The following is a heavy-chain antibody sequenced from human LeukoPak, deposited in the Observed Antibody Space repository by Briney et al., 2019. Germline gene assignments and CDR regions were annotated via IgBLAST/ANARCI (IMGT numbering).Heavy chain of an antibody. J-gene: IGHJ4*02. Sequence: PSETLSLTCAVSGGSISSSNWWSWVRQPPGKGLEGIGEIYHSGSTNYNPSLKSRVTISVDKSKNQFSLKLSSVTAADTAVHYCARNLAAADTGFDYWGQGTLVTVSS. D-gene: IGHD6-13*01. CDR2: IYHSGST. CDR3: ARNLAAADTGFDY. V-gene: IGHV4-4*02. CDR1: GGSISSSNW.